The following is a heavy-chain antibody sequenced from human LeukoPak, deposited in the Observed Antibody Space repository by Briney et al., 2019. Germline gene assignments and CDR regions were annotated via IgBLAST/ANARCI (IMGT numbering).Heavy chain of an antibody. Sequence: PGGSLRLSCAASGFTFISYWIHWVRQAPGKGLVRVSRINNDGSDTIYADSVKGRFTVSRDNAKNTLYLQVNSLKTEDTGMYYCGTDVPYTGGGAIVYWGQGTLVIVSS. D-gene: IGHD3-16*02. J-gene: IGHJ4*02. CDR2: INNDGSDT. V-gene: IGHV3-74*01. CDR3: GTDVPYTGGGAIVY. CDR1: GFTFISYW.